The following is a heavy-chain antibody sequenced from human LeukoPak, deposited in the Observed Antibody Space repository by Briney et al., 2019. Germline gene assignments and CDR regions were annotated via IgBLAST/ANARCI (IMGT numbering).Heavy chain of an antibody. CDR2: IYYSGST. CDR3: ATTRGYSGYDY. Sequence: SETLSLTCTVSGGSISSYSWSWIRQPPGKGLEWIGYIYYSGSTNYNPSPKSRVTISVDKSKYQFSLKLSSVTAADTAVYYCATTRGYSGYDYWGQGTLVTVSS. V-gene: IGHV4-59*01. J-gene: IGHJ4*02. CDR1: GGSISSYS. D-gene: IGHD5-12*01.